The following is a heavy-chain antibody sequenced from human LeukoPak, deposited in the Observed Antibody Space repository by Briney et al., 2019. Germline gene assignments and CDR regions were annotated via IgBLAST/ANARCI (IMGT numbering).Heavy chain of an antibody. J-gene: IGHJ6*03. CDR3: ARNGKGDSSGYYLYYYYYYMDV. CDR2: ISPNSGGT. V-gene: IGHV1-2*02. CDR1: GYTFTGYY. D-gene: IGHD3-22*01. Sequence: GASVTVSFKASGYTFTGYYMHWVRQAPGQGLEWMGWISPNSGGTNYAQKFQGRVTMTRDTSISTAYMELSRLRSDETAVYFCARNGKGDSSGYYLYYYYYYMDVWGKGTTVTVSS.